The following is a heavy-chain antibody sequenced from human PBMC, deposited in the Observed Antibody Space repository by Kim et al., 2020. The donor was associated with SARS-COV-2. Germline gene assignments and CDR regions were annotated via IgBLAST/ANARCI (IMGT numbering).Heavy chain of an antibody. Sequence: GGSLRLSCAASGFTFSSYSMNWVRQAPGKGLEWVSSISSSSSYIYYADSVKGRFTISRDNAKNSLYLQMNSLRAEDTAVYYCARVHDYGDYEDYWGQGTLVTVSS. V-gene: IGHV3-21*01. CDR2: ISSSSSYI. CDR3: ARVHDYGDYEDY. J-gene: IGHJ4*02. D-gene: IGHD4-17*01. CDR1: GFTFSSYS.